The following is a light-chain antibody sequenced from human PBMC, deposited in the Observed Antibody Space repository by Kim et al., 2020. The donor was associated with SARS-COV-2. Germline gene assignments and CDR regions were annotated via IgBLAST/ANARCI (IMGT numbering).Light chain of an antibody. CDR1: QSVSSN. CDR3: QQYNIWPPNWT. Sequence: EIVMTQSPATLSTSPGERATLSCRASQSVSSNLAWYQQKPGQSPRLLIFDASARATGIPARFSGSGFGTEFTLTISSLQSEDFAVYYCQQYNIWPPNWTFGQGTKVDIK. CDR2: DAS. V-gene: IGKV3-15*01. J-gene: IGKJ1*01.